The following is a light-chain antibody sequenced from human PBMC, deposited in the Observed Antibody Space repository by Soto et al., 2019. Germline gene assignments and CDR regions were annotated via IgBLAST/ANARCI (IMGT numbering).Light chain of an antibody. V-gene: IGLV2-11*01. Sequence: QSALTQPRSVSGSPGQSITISCTGSSSDVGGYEYVSWFQQGPGKAPKLMMYDVSARPSGVPNRFSGSKSGSTASLTISGLQADDEGDYYCCSYAGSYTYVFGTGTKVTVL. CDR3: CSYAGSYTYV. J-gene: IGLJ1*01. CDR2: DVS. CDR1: SSDVGGYEY.